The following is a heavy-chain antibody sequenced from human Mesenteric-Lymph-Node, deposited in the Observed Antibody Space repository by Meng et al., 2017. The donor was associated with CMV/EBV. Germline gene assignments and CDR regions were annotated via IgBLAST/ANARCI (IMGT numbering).Heavy chain of an antibody. D-gene: IGHD2-8*02. V-gene: IGHV3-20*01. CDR3: ARRGTTGYFFDS. Sequence: GGSLRLSCAASGFNSGDFDMFWVRQTPGKGLQCVSGINWNGGGRGYADPVKGRFTISRDNAKNSLYLQMNSLTVDDTALYHCARRGTTGYFFDSWGPGTLVTVSS. J-gene: IGHJ4*02. CDR1: GFNSGDFD. CDR2: INWNGGGR.